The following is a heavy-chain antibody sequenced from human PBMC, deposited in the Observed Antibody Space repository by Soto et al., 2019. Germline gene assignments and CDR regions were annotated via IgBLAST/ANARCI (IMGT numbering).Heavy chain of an antibody. V-gene: IGHV1-3*01. CDR2: INGDNGNT. CDR3: ARDPHYYDTTGYCLDY. J-gene: IGHJ4*02. D-gene: IGHD3-22*01. Sequence: QVQLVQSGAEVKKPGASVKVSCKASGYTFSTYAMHWVRQAPGQRLECMGWINGDNGNTRYSQKFQGRVTITRDTSASTAYMELSSLRSEDTAVYYCARDPHYYDTTGYCLDYWGQGTLVTVSS. CDR1: GYTFSTYA.